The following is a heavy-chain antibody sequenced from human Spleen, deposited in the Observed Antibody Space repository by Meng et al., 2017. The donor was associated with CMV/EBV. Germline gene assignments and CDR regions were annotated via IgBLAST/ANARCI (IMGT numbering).Heavy chain of an antibody. D-gene: IGHD2-2*01. CDR1: VSSTSYF. J-gene: IGHJ4*02. CDR2: IYYRGTT. Sequence: VSSTSYFWSWIRQPPGGGLEWIGYIYYRGTTNYNPSLKSRVTVLVDTSKNQFSLRLSSVTAADTAAYYCASLARFCSGTSCLIFDYWNQGTLVTVSS. V-gene: IGHV4-61*01. CDR3: ASLARFCSGTSCLIFDY.